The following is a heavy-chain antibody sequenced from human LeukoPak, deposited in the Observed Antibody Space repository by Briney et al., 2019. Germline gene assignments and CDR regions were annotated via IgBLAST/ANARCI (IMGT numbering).Heavy chain of an antibody. CDR1: GFTFSSYE. Sequence: GGSLRLSCAASGFTFSSYEMNWVRQAPGKGLEWVAFIDKSGGTTYYADSVKGRFTISRDNAKSSLYLEMNSLRAEDTAVYYCGRGHWGLDYWGQGTLVTVSS. CDR3: GRGHWGLDY. J-gene: IGHJ4*02. V-gene: IGHV3-48*03. D-gene: IGHD7-27*01. CDR2: IDKSGGTT.